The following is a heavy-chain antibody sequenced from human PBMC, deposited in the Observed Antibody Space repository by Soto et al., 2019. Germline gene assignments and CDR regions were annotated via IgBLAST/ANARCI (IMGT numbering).Heavy chain of an antibody. J-gene: IGHJ6*04. Sequence: PGAYLKNSWKGSGYSFTSYWIGWVRQMPGKGLEWMGIIYPGDSDTRYSPSFQGQVTISADKSISTAYLQWSSLKASDTAMYDCASLGVDYGSPPFHYGRDAWSKGTTVTVSS. CDR3: ASLGVDYGSPPFHYGRDA. D-gene: IGHD3-10*01. CDR2: IYPGDSDT. CDR1: GYSFTSYW. V-gene: IGHV5-51*01.